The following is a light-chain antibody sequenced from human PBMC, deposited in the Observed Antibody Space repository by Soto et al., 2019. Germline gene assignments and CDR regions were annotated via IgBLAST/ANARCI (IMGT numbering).Light chain of an antibody. Sequence: QSALTQPASVSGSPGQSITISCSGTSSDVGSYNFVSWYQQHPGKAPKLMISEGNERPSGVSNRFSGSKSGNTASLTISGLQAEDEADYYCCSYAGSSTYAFGTGTKVTVL. CDR3: CSYAGSSTYA. J-gene: IGLJ1*01. CDR1: SSDVGSYNF. CDR2: EGN. V-gene: IGLV2-23*01.